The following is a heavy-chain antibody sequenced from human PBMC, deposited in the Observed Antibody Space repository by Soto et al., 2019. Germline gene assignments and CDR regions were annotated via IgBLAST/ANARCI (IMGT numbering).Heavy chain of an antibody. D-gene: IGHD6-19*01. CDR1: GFTFSSYA. CDR3: ARENAVAGFDY. J-gene: IGHJ4*02. Sequence: QVQLVESGGGVVQPGRSLRLSCAASGFTFSSYAMHWVRQAPGKGLEWVAVISYDGSNKYYADSVKGRFTISRDNSKNPLYLQMNSLRAEDTAVYYCARENAVAGFDYWGQGTLVTVSS. CDR2: ISYDGSNK. V-gene: IGHV3-30-3*01.